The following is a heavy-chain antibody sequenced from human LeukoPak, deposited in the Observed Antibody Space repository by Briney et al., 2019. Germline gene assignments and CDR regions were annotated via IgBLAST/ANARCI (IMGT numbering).Heavy chain of an antibody. CDR2: IYHSGST. Sequence: PSETLSLTCTVSGYSISSGYYWGWVRQPPGKGLEWIGSIYHSGSTYYNPSLKSRVTISVDTSKNQFSLKLSSVTAADTAVYYCARHLLIGAFDIWGQGTMVTVSS. CDR1: GYSISSGYY. J-gene: IGHJ3*02. D-gene: IGHD2-21*01. CDR3: ARHLLIGAFDI. V-gene: IGHV4-38-2*02.